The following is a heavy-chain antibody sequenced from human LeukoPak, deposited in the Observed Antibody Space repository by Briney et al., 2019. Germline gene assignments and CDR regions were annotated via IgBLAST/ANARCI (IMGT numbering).Heavy chain of an antibody. J-gene: IGHJ4*02. D-gene: IGHD6-19*01. CDR3: AKGAPIGWAVVDY. Sequence: GKSLRLSCAPGGLTFSNYGMQWVRQPPPKGLDWVAVISLEGNNNYYADSVQGRFTISRGNAKNTLYPQVNSLTTEGPAVYFCAKGAPIGWAVVDYWGQGTLVTVSS. CDR1: GLTFSNYG. V-gene: IGHV3-30*18. CDR2: ISLEGNNN.